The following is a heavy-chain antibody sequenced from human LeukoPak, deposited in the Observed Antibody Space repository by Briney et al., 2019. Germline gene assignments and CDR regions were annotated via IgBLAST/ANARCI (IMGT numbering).Heavy chain of an antibody. J-gene: IGHJ4*02. CDR1: GGSISSYY. CDR2: IYYSGST. CDR3: ATGRLAAAGIFDY. Sequence: SETLSLTCTVSGGSISSYYWSWIRQPPGKGLEWIGYIYYSGSTNYNPSLKSRVTISVDTSKNQFSLKLSSVTAADTAVYYCATGRLAAAGIFDYWGQGTLVTVSS. D-gene: IGHD6-13*01. V-gene: IGHV4-59*01.